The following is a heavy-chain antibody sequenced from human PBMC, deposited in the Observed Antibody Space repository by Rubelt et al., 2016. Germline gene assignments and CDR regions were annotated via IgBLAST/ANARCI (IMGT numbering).Heavy chain of an antibody. Sequence: QLQLQESGPGLVKPSETLSLTCTVSGGSISSSSYYWGWIRQPPGKGLEWIGSIYYSGSTYYNPSLKSRVTVSSAPTKAPDVFPIISGCRHPKDNSPVVLACLITGYHPTSGTVTWY. CDR1: GGSISSSSYY. D-gene: IGHD1-20*01. V-gene: IGHV4-39*01. CDR3: VLACLITGYHPTSGTVTWY. CDR2: IYYSGST. J-gene: IGHJ2*01.